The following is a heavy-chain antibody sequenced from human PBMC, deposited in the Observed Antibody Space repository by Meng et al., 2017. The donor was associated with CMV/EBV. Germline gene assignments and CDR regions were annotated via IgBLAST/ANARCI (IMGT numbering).Heavy chain of an antibody. CDR2: TSYDGSTK. V-gene: IGHV3-30-3*01. CDR3: ARDLCGDSSCSPFEY. D-gene: IGHD2-15*01. CDR1: EFTFSNYA. J-gene: IGHJ4*02. Sequence: GESLKISCAASEFTFSNYAIHWVRRAPGKGLEWVAVTSYDGSTKHYADSVKGRFTISRDNSKNTVFLQMNSLRPEDTAVYYCARDLCGDSSCSPFEYWGQGALVTVSS.